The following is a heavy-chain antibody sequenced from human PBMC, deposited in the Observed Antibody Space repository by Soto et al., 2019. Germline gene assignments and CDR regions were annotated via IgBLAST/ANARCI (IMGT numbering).Heavy chain of an antibody. D-gene: IGHD4-17*01. CDR2: INQSGSA. J-gene: IGHJ4*02. CDR3: ARGGYGHFDY. CDR1: GGSFSSYF. Sequence: QVQLQQWGAGLLKPSETLSLTCAVYGGSFSSYFWSWIRQPPGKGLEWIGEINQSGSANYNPSLKSRVTISLDTPKNHFSLRLSSVTAADTAVYYCARGGYGHFDYWGKGTLVTVSS. V-gene: IGHV4-34*01.